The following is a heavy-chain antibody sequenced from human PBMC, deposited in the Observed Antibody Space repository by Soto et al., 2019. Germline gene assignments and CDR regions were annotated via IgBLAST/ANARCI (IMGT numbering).Heavy chain of an antibody. CDR2: IDPTAGST. CDR3: ARAVYYDSSGYDGFYI. Sequence: QVQLVQSGAEVKKPGASVKVSCKASGYTFTPYYMHWIRQAPGQGLEWMGIIDPTAGSTSHAQKFQGRVTRTRDTSTSTVYMDLGSLRSEDTAVYYCARAVYYDSSGYDGFYIWGQGTMVTVSS. D-gene: IGHD3-22*01. V-gene: IGHV1-46*01. CDR1: GYTFTPYY. J-gene: IGHJ3*02.